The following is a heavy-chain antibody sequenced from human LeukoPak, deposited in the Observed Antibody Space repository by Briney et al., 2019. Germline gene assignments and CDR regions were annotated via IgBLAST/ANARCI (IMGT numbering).Heavy chain of an antibody. V-gene: IGHV1-24*01. CDR1: GYTLTELS. Sequence: ASVKVSCKVSGYTLTELSMHWVRQAPGKGLEWMGGFDPEDGETIYAQKFQGRVTMTEGTSTDTAYMELSSLRSEDTAVYYCATISGGSWGWFDPWGQGTLVTVSS. CDR2: FDPEDGET. D-gene: IGHD2-15*01. CDR3: ATISGGSWGWFDP. J-gene: IGHJ5*02.